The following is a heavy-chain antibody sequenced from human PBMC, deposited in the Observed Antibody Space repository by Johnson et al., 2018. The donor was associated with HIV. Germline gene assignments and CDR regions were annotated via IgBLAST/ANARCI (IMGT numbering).Heavy chain of an antibody. CDR1: GFTFSSYG. CDR3: AKDLYSSSWTKDAFEI. Sequence: VQLVESGGGVVQPGRSLRLSCAASGFTFSSYGMHWVRQAPGKGLEWVAVIWYDGTNKYYTDSVKGRFTISRDNSKNTLFLHMNSLRAEDTAVYHCAKDLYSSSWTKDAFEIWGQGTMVTVSS. J-gene: IGHJ3*02. D-gene: IGHD6-13*01. V-gene: IGHV3-33*06. CDR2: IWYDGTNK.